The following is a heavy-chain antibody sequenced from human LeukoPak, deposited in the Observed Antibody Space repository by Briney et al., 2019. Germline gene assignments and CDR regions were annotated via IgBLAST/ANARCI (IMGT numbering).Heavy chain of an antibody. Sequence: ASVKVSCTASGYTFTSYGISWVRQAPGQGLEWMGWISAYNGNTNYAQKLQGRVTMTTDTSTSTAYMELRSLRSDDPAVYYCARDNTGGIAVAGRFDYWGQGTLVTVSS. CDR1: GYTFTSYG. CDR2: ISAYNGNT. V-gene: IGHV1-18*01. CDR3: ARDNTGGIAVAGRFDY. J-gene: IGHJ4*02. D-gene: IGHD6-19*01.